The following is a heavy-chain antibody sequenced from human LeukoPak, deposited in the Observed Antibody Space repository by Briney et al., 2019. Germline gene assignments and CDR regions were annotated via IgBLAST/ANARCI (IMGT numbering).Heavy chain of an antibody. CDR3: ARSLDYGDYVYAFDI. D-gene: IGHD4-17*01. Sequence: SQTLSLTCTVSGGSISSGGYYWSWIRQPPGKGLEWIGYINHSGSTNYNPSLKSRVTISVDTSKNQFSLKLSSVTAADTAVYYCARSLDYGDYVYAFDIWGQGTMVTVSS. V-gene: IGHV4-30-2*01. CDR1: GGSISSGGYY. CDR2: INHSGST. J-gene: IGHJ3*02.